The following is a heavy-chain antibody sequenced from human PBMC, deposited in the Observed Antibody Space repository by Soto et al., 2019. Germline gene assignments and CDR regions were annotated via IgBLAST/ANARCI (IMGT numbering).Heavy chain of an antibody. Sequence: GVSLRLSCGVSGLTFSSYAMTRVRQAPGKGLEYVSAISSNGGSTYYADSVKGRFTISRDNSKNTLYLQMSSLRAEDTAVYYCVKAGPYSSGCLVDYWGQGTLVTVS. CDR1: GLTFSSYA. CDR3: VKAGPYSSGCLVDY. J-gene: IGHJ4*02. CDR2: ISSNGGST. D-gene: IGHD6-19*01. V-gene: IGHV3-64D*08.